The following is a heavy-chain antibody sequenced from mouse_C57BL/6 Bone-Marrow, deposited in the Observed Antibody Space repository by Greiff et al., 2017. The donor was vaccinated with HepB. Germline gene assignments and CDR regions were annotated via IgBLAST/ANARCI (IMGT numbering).Heavy chain of an antibody. Sequence: VQLQQSGPELVKPGASVKLSCKASGYTFTSYDINWVKQRPGPGLAWIGWIYPTDGSTKYNEKFKGKATLTVDTSSSTAYMELHSLTSEDSAVYVWARGYYRAWFAYWGQGTLVTVSA. CDR2: IYPTDGST. J-gene: IGHJ3*01. CDR1: GYTFTSYD. V-gene: IGHV1-85*01. D-gene: IGHD2-14*01. CDR3: ARGYYRAWFAY.